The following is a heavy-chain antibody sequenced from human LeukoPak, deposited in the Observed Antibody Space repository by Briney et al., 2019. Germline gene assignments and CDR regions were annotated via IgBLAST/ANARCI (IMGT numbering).Heavy chain of an antibody. CDR1: GYTFTGYY. J-gene: IGHJ2*01. CDR3: AKDRYFDL. V-gene: IGHV1-46*01. CDR2: INPSGGSA. Sequence: ASVKVSCKASGYTFTGYYIHWVRQAPGRGLEWMGIINPSGGSASYAQKFQGRVTMTWDTSTSTVYMEVSSLRSEDTAVYYCAKDRYFDLWGRGTLVTVSS.